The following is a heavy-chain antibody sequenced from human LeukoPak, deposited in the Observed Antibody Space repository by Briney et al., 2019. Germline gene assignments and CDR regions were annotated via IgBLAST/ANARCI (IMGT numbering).Heavy chain of an antibody. J-gene: IGHJ3*02. CDR2: IIPIFGTA. CDR3: ARDRVGCSSTSCYDAFDI. V-gene: IGHV1-69*05. CDR1: GGTSSSYA. D-gene: IGHD2-2*01. Sequence: SVTVSCKASGGTSSSYAISWVRQAPGQGLEWMGGIIPIFGTANYAQKFQGRVTITTDESTSTAYMELSSLRSEDTAVYYCARDRVGCSSTSCYDAFDIWGQGTMVTVSS.